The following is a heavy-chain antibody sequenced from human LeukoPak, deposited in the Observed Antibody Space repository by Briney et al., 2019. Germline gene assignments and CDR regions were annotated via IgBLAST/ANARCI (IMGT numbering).Heavy chain of an antibody. CDR1: GGSISSGGYS. V-gene: IGHV4-30-2*01. Sequence: PSETLSLTCAVSGGSISSGGYSWSWIRQPPGKGLEWIGYIYHSGSTNYNPSLKSRVTISVDTSKNQFSLKLSSVTAADTAVYYCARESYYGSGRTYYYYGMDVWGQGTTVTVSS. D-gene: IGHD3-10*01. J-gene: IGHJ6*02. CDR3: ARESYYGSGRTYYYYGMDV. CDR2: IYHSGST.